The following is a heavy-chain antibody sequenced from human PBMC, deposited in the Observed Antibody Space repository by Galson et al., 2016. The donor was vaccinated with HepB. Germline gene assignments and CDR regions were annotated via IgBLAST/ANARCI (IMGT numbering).Heavy chain of an antibody. CDR2: IYYSGST. J-gene: IGHJ4*02. CDR1: GGSISSRGYY. D-gene: IGHD2-2*01. CDR3: ATTSGHCSSSSCQSAHY. V-gene: IGHV4-39*02. Sequence: TLSLTCTVSGGSISSRGYYWGWIRQPPGKGLEWIGTIYYSGSTYYNPSLKGRVTISLDTSKNHLSLNLSPVTAADTAVYYCATTSGHCSSSSCQSAHYWGQGTLVTVSS.